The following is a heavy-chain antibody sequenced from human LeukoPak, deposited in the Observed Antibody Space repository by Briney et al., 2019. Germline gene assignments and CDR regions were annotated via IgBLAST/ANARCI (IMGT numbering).Heavy chain of an antibody. CDR2: INPNSGGT. V-gene: IGHV1-2*02. D-gene: IGHD2-2*01. CDR3: ARLDCSSTSCYYYFDY. CDR1: GYTFTGYY. J-gene: IGHJ4*02. Sequence: GASVKVSCKASGYTFTGYYMHWVRQAPGKGLEGMDWINPNSGGTNYAQQFQGRVTMPRETSISTAYMELSTLRSDYTAVYYCARLDCSSTSCYYYFDYWGQGTLVTVSS.